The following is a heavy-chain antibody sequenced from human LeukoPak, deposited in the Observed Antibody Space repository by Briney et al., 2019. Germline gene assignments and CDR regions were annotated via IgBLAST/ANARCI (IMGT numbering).Heavy chain of an antibody. CDR1: GFTFNDFV. J-gene: IGHJ6*03. D-gene: IGHD2-21*02. Sequence: GGSLRLSCTASGFTFNDFVMQWVRPVPGKSLEWVALISGDGGTTDYASSVEGRFTISRDNAQKSLFLEMNNLGTEDTALYYCARSGLGDHGIFTGRGSPYYYYYLDVWGKGTTVIVS. CDR2: ISGDGGTT. V-gene: IGHV3-43*02. CDR3: ARSGLGDHGIFTGRGSPYYYYYLDV.